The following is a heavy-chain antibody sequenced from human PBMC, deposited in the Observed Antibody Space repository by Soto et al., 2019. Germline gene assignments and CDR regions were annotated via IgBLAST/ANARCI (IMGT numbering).Heavy chain of an antibody. CDR3: ATEPHPWTTVGPISRAY. CDR2: IKTTSEGATT. J-gene: IGHJ4*02. D-gene: IGHD4-4*01. V-gene: IGHV3-15*01. Sequence: PGGSLRLSCAASGFSFSDAWMSWVRRVPGKGLEWVGRIKTTSEGATTDYVTAVKGRFIISRVDSKNTVFLQMNSLKAEDTAVYFCATEPHPWTTVGPISRAYWGQGALVTVSS. CDR1: GFSFSDAW.